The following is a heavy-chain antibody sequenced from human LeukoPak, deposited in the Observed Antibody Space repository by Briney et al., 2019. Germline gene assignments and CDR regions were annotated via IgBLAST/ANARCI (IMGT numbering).Heavy chain of an antibody. CDR1: GGSISSYY. J-gene: IGHJ6*03. Sequence: SETLSLTCTVSGGSISSYYWSWIRQPPGKGLEWIGYIYYSGSTYYNPSLKSRVTISVDTSKNQFSLKLSSVTAADTAVYYCAASGDHCSSTSCREYYYYYYMDVWGKGTTVTVSS. D-gene: IGHD2-2*01. CDR2: IYYSGST. CDR3: AASGDHCSSTSCREYYYYYYMDV. V-gene: IGHV4-59*01.